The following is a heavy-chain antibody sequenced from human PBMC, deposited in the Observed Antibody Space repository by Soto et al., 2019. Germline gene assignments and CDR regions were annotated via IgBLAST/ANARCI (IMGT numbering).Heavy chain of an antibody. V-gene: IGHV3-7*01. D-gene: IGHD2-2*01. J-gene: IGHJ5*02. Sequence: GGSLRLSCAASGFTFSGYWMSWVRQAPGKGLEWVANIKQDGSEKHYVDSVKGRLTISRDNAKNSLYLQMNSLGVEDTAVYYCASNWCSSTSCYMNWFDPWGQGTLVTVSS. CDR3: ASNWCSSTSCYMNWFDP. CDR2: IKQDGSEK. CDR1: GFTFSGYW.